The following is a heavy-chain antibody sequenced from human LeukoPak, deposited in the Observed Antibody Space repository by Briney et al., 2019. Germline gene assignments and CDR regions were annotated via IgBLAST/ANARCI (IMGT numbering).Heavy chain of an antibody. CDR2: MNPNSGNT. CDR1: GGTFSSYD. J-gene: IGHJ6*03. V-gene: IGHV1-8*02. CDR3: ARGRRGSGSYYWSYYYYYYMDV. D-gene: IGHD3-10*01. Sequence: ASVKVSCKASGGTFSSYDINWVRQATGQGLEWMGWMNPNSGNTGYAQKFQGRVTMTRNTSISTAYMELSSLRSEDTAVYYCARGRRGSGSYYWSYYYYYYMDVWGKGTTVTISS.